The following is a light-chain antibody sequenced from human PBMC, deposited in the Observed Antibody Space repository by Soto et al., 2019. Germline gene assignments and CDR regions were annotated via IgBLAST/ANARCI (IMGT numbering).Light chain of an antibody. J-gene: IGLJ2*01. V-gene: IGLV2-8*01. Sequence: QSALTQPPSASGSPGQSVTLSCTGTSSDVGGYNFVSWYQQHPGKAPKLIIYEVSKRPSGVPDRFSGSKSGNTASLTVSGLQADDEADYYCTSYAGSNIPVVFGGGTKLTVL. CDR1: SSDVGGYNF. CDR3: TSYAGSNIPVV. CDR2: EVS.